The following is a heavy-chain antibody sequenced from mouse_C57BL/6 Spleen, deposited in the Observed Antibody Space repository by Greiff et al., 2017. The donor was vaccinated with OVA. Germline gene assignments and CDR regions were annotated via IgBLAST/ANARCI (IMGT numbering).Heavy chain of an antibody. CDR1: GFNIKDDY. CDR3: TTRGSSSMDY. V-gene: IGHV14-4*01. CDR2: IDPENGDT. Sequence: EVHLVESGAELVRPGASVKLSCTASGFNIKDDYMHWVKQRPEQGLEWIGWIDPENGDTEYASKFQGKATITADTSSNTAYLQLSSLTSEDTAVYYCTTRGSSSMDYWGQGTSVTVSS. J-gene: IGHJ4*01. D-gene: IGHD1-1*01.